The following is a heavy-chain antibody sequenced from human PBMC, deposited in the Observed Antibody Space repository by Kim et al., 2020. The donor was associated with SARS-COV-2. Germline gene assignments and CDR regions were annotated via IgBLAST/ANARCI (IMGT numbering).Heavy chain of an antibody. CDR1: GDSITSHY. V-gene: IGHV4-4*07. D-gene: IGHD2-21*02. J-gene: IGHJ6*02. Sequence: SETLSLTCTVSGDSITSHYWSWVRRRAGKGLEWLWRVHTNGISNSNSTPKSRITMSAYAAKNQISLRLTSGTAAATAAYFCSRDWGGDDHHYCGMEVLG. CDR3: SRDWGGDDHHYCGMEV. CDR2: VHTNGIS.